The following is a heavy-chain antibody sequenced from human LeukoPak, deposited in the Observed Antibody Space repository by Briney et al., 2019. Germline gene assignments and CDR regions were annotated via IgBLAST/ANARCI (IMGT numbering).Heavy chain of an antibody. D-gene: IGHD6-13*01. J-gene: IGHJ6*03. V-gene: IGHV1-46*01. Sequence: GASVKVSCKASGYTFTSYYMHWVRQAPGQGLEWMGIINPSGGSTSYAQKFQGRVTMTRDTSISTAYMELSRLRSDDTAVYYCARGIRGIAAPDPQKMYYYYMDVWGKGTTVTVSS. CDR2: INPSGGST. CDR1: GYTFTSYY. CDR3: ARGIRGIAAPDPQKMYYYYMDV.